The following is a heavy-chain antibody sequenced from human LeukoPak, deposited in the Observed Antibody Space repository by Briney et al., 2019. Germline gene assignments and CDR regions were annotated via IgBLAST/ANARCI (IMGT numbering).Heavy chain of an antibody. CDR3: ARVHTATFDY. D-gene: IGHD5-18*01. CDR2: IYTSGST. CDR1: GGSISSGSYY. Sequence: TLSLTCTVSGGSISSGSYYWSWIRQPAGKGLEWIGRIYTSGSTNYNPSLKSRVTISVDTSKNQFSLKLSSVTAADTAVYYCARVHTATFDYWGQGTLVTVSS. V-gene: IGHV4-61*02. J-gene: IGHJ4*02.